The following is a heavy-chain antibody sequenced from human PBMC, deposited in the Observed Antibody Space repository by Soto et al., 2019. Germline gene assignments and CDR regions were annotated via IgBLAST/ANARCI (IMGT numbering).Heavy chain of an antibody. CDR3: ASYSGSYFLVGHDR. D-gene: IGHD1-26*01. J-gene: IGHJ5*02. Sequence: EVQLVESGGGLVQPGGSLRLSCVASGFTFSSYWMSWVRQAPGGGLEWVANIKQDGTEIHYVESVKGRFTIFRDNAKKSLYLQMNSLRAEDTAVYFCASYSGSYFLVGHDRWGQGTLVTVSS. CDR1: GFTFSSYW. V-gene: IGHV3-7*01. CDR2: IKQDGTEI.